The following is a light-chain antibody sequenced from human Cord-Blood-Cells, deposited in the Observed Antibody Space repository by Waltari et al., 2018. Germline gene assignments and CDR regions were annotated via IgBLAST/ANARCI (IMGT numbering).Light chain of an antibody. CDR2: DAS. CDR1: QRVSSY. CDR3: QQRSNWPRT. J-gene: IGKJ1*01. Sequence: EIVLTQSPATLSLSPVERATLSCRASQRVSSYLAWYQQKPGQAPRLLIYDASNRATGIPAGFSGSGSGTDFTLTISSLEPEDLAVYYCQQRSNWPRTFGQGTKVEIK. V-gene: IGKV3-11*01.